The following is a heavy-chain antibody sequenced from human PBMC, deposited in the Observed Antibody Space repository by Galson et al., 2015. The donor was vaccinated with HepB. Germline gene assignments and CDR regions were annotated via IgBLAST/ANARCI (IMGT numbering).Heavy chain of an antibody. J-gene: IGHJ2*01. CDR2: IKQDGSEK. CDR3: ARDYRAARQVWYFDL. V-gene: IGHV3-7*03. D-gene: IGHD6-6*01. CDR1: GFTFSSYW. Sequence: SLRLSCAASGFTFSSYWMSWVRQAPGKGLEWVANIKQDGSEKYYVDSVKGRFTISRDNAKNSLYLQMNSLRAEDTAVYYCARDYRAARQVWYFDLWGRGTLVTVSS.